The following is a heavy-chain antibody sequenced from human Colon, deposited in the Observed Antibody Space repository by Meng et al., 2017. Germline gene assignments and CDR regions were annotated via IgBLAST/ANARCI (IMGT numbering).Heavy chain of an antibody. V-gene: IGHV4-61*01. CDR1: GGSVSSGSYY. Sequence: VPLQGSGPGLVRPSETLSLTCTVSGGSVSSGSYYWSWIRQPPGKGLEWIGYIYYSGSTNYNPSLKSRVTISVDTSKNQFSLKLSSVTAADTAVYYCARGMTNGITFGGVIVNWGQGTLVTVSS. CDR2: IYYSGST. D-gene: IGHD3-16*02. CDR3: ARGMTNGITFGGVIVN. J-gene: IGHJ4*02.